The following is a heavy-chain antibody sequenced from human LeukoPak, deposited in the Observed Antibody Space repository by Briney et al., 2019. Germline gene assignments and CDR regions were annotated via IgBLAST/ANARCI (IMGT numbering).Heavy chain of an antibody. V-gene: IGHV3-23*01. D-gene: IGHD6-19*01. Sequence: GGSLRLSCAASGFTFSSYAMSWVRQAPGKGLEWVSAISGSGGSTYYADSVKGRFTISRDNSKNTLYLQMSSLSAENTAVYSCAKPPPRGGWYAYFAYWGQGTMVPVSS. J-gene: IGHJ4*02. CDR1: GFTFSSYA. CDR2: ISGSGGST. CDR3: AKPPPRGGWYAYFAY.